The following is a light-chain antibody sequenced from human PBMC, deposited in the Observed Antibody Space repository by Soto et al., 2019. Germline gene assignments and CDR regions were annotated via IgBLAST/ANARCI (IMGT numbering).Light chain of an antibody. CDR1: QSVSSAY. CDR3: QQYNNWPLIT. J-gene: IGKJ5*01. Sequence: EIVLTQSPGTLSLSPGERVTLSCGASQSVSSAYLAWYQQKPGQAPRLLIYNVSRRATGIPDRFSGSGSGTEFTLTISSLQSEDFAVYYCQQYNNWPLITFGQGTRLEIK. CDR2: NVS. V-gene: IGKV3D-20*02.